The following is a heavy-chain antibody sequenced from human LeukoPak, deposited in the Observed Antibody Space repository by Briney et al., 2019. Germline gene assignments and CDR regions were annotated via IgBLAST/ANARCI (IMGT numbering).Heavy chain of an antibody. CDR1: GFTFSSYS. CDR2: ISSSSSYI. Sequence: GGSLRLSCAASGFTFSSYSMNWVRQAPREGLEWVSSISSSSSYIHYADSVKGRFTISRDNAKNSLYLQMNSLRAEDTAVYYCARDLTPDSIAVAGTGGYWGQGTLVTVSS. V-gene: IGHV3-21*01. J-gene: IGHJ4*02. CDR3: ARDLTPDSIAVAGTGGY. D-gene: IGHD6-19*01.